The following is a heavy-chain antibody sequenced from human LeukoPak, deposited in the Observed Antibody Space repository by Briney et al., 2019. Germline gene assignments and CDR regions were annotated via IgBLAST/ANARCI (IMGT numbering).Heavy chain of an antibody. CDR1: GFTFSSYA. CDR2: ISYDRSNK. Sequence: GRSLRLSCAASGFTFSSYAMHWVRQAPGKGLEWVAVISYDRSNKYYADSVKGRFTISRDNSKNTLYLQMNTLTAEDTAVYYCAKDLAPYRSGPPSSPWGQGTLVTVSS. V-gene: IGHV3-30-3*01. D-gene: IGHD6-25*01. J-gene: IGHJ4*02. CDR3: AKDLAPYRSGPPSSP.